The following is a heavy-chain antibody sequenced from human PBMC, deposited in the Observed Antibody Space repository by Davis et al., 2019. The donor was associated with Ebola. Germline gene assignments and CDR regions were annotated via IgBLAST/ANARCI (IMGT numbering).Heavy chain of an antibody. CDR1: GFTFSSYA. Sequence: GESLKISCAASGFTFSSYAMSWVRQAPGKGLEWVSAISGSGGSTYYADSVKGRFTISRDNSKNTLYLQMNSLRAEDTAVYYCMVRGVTDAFDIWGQGTMVTVSS. CDR3: MVRGVTDAFDI. J-gene: IGHJ3*02. D-gene: IGHD3-10*01. V-gene: IGHV3-23*01. CDR2: ISGSGGST.